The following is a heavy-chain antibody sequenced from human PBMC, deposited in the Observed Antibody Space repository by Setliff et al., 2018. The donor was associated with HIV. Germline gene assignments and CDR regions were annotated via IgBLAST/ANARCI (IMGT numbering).Heavy chain of an antibody. CDR1: GYTFTVNH. CDR2: ISPDSGDT. J-gene: IGHJ4*02. V-gene: IGHV1-2*02. D-gene: IGHD3-10*01. CDR3: ARDAGAPGRGNPLDY. Sequence: AASVKVSCKTSGYTFTVNHLHWVRQAPGQGVEWVGKISPDSGDTFYAQKFQGRVTLTRDTSITTAYMELSTLRDDDTAVYYCARDAGAPGRGNPLDYWGQGTLVTVSS.